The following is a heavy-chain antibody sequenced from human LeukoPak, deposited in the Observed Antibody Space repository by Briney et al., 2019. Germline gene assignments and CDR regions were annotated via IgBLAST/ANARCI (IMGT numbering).Heavy chain of an antibody. V-gene: IGHV3-48*03. CDR3: ARVEGYCSGGSCDEGFDY. J-gene: IGHJ4*02. CDR1: GFTFSSSG. D-gene: IGHD2-15*01. Sequence: GGSLRLSCAASGFTFSSSGMHWVRQAPGKGLEWVSYISSSGSTIYYADSVKGRFTMSRDNAKNSVFLQMNSLRAEDTAVYYCARVEGYCSGGSCDEGFDYWGQGTLVTVSS. CDR2: ISSSGSTI.